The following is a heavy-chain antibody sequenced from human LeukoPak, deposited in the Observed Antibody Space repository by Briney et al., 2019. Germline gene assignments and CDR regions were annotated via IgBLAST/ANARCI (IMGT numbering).Heavy chain of an antibody. Sequence: PSESLSLTCAVYGGSFSGYYWSWIRQPPGKGLEWIGEINHSGSTNYNPSLKSRVTISVDTSKNQFSLKLSSVTAADTAVYYCARGGYYGSGNDFRFDPWGQGTLVTVSS. CDR3: ARGGYYGSGNDFRFDP. CDR2: INHSGST. J-gene: IGHJ5*02. D-gene: IGHD3-10*01. CDR1: GGSFSGYY. V-gene: IGHV4-34*01.